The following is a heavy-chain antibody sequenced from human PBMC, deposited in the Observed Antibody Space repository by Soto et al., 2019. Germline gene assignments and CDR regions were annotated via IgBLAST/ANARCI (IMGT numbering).Heavy chain of an antibody. Sequence: GGSLRLSCAASGFTFSSYAMSWARQAPGKGLEWVSAISGSGGSTYYADSVKSRFTISRDNSKNTLYLQMNSLRAEDTAVYYCAKAYYDSSGYYPNWFDPWGQGTLVTVSS. J-gene: IGHJ5*02. CDR3: AKAYYDSSGYYPNWFDP. CDR1: GFTFSSYA. D-gene: IGHD3-22*01. V-gene: IGHV3-23*01. CDR2: ISGSGGST.